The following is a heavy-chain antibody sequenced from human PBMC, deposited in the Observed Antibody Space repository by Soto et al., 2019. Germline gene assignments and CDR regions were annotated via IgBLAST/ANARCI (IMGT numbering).Heavy chain of an antibody. V-gene: IGHV1-2*02. CDR2: IGPESGAT. Sequence: ASVKVSCKTSGYTFTGHYIHWVRQAPQQGPEWMGEIGPESGATRYAQKFRGRVTMTMDTSITTVYMELKNLSPDDTAVYYCGRGRSGQIVIFYWGQGTPVTVS. J-gene: IGHJ4*02. D-gene: IGHD3-3*02. CDR3: GRGRSGQIVIFY. CDR1: GYTFTGHY.